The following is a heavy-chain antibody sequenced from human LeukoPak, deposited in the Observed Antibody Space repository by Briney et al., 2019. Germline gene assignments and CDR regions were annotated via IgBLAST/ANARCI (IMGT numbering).Heavy chain of an antibody. V-gene: IGHV4-59*01. J-gene: IGHJ5*02. D-gene: IGHD3-9*01. CDR2: IYYSGIT. CDR3: ARGKPDILTADP. CDR1: GGSISSYY. Sequence: SETLSLTCTVTGGSISSYYWNWIRQPPPQGQDWIGYIYYSGITNYNPSLKSRVTISVDTSKNQFSLKLSSVTAADTAVYYCARGKPDILTADPWGQGTLVTVSS.